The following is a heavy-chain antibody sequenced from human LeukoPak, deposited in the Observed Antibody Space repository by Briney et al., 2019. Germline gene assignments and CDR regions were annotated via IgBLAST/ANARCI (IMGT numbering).Heavy chain of an antibody. CDR1: GYSFTSYW. Sequence: GESLKISCKGSGYSFTSYWIGWVLQMPGKGLEWMGIIYPGDSDTRYSPSFQGQVTISADKSISTAYLQWSSLKASDTAMYYCARLPHYYDSSGYPLGYWGQGTLVTVSS. D-gene: IGHD3-22*01. V-gene: IGHV5-51*01. CDR3: ARLPHYYDSSGYPLGY. J-gene: IGHJ4*02. CDR2: IYPGDSDT.